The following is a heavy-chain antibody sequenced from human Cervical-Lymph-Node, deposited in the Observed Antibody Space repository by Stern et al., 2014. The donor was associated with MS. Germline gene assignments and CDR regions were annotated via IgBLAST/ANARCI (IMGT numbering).Heavy chain of an antibody. V-gene: IGHV4-59*01. J-gene: IGHJ4*02. CDR1: RCSISSSF. CDR2: IYSAGNN. CDR3: ARMAAAGPFDF. Sequence: QLQLQESGPGLVKPSGTLSLSCTVSRCSISSSFWSWLRQPPGKGLEWIGYIYSAGNNNYNPSLKSRVTISVDTSKNQFSLKLSSVTAAATSVYYCARMAAAGPFDFWGQGTLVTVSS. D-gene: IGHD6-13*01.